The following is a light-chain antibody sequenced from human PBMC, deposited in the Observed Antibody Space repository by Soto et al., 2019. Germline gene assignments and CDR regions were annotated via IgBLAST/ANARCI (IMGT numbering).Light chain of an antibody. Sequence: QSALTQPASVSGSPGQSITISCTGTSSDVGAYNYVSWYQQHPGKAPTLMMYDVSNRPSGVSSRFSGSKSGNTASLTISGLQAEDDADYFCNSYTSSNAYVFGNGTKLTFL. J-gene: IGLJ1*01. CDR1: SSDVGAYNY. V-gene: IGLV2-14*03. CDR3: NSYTSSNAYV. CDR2: DVS.